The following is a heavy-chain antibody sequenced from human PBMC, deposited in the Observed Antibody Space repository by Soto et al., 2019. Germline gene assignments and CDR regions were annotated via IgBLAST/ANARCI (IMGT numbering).Heavy chain of an antibody. CDR3: ARSTIAPHLFMYPFDS. J-gene: IGHJ4*01. CDR2: INPNSGGT. V-gene: IGHV1-2*04. CDR1: GYTFTGYY. Sequence: ASVKVSCKASGYTFTGYYMHWVRQAPGQGLEWMGWINPNSGGTNYAQKFQGWVTMTRDTSISTAYMELNSVTAAGTAVYYCARSTIAPHLFMYPFDSWGQGTLVTVSS. D-gene: IGHD6-6*01.